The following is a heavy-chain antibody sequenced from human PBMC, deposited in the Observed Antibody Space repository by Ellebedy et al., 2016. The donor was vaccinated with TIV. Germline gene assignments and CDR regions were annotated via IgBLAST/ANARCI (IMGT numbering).Heavy chain of an antibody. CDR2: ISAYNGNT. Sequence: AASVKVSCKASGYTFTSYGISWARQAPGQGLEWMGWISAYNGNTNYAQKLQGRVTMTTDTSTSTAYMELSRLRSDDTAVYYCARGLSIAAAGSAAAFDIWGQGTMVTVSS. CDR1: GYTFTSYG. V-gene: IGHV1-18*01. D-gene: IGHD6-13*01. CDR3: ARGLSIAAAGSAAAFDI. J-gene: IGHJ3*02.